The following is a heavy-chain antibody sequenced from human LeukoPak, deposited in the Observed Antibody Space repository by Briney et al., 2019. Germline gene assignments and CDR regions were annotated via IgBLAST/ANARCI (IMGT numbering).Heavy chain of an antibody. Sequence: SETLSLTCTVSGASISSYYWSWIRQPPGKGLEWIGYMYYSGSTNYNPSLKSRVTISVDTSENQFSLKLNSVTAADTAVYFCARELKVGNTGYYFDYWGQGTLVTVSS. V-gene: IGHV4-59*01. CDR3: ARELKVGNTGYYFDY. CDR1: GASISSYY. J-gene: IGHJ4*02. CDR2: MYYSGST. D-gene: IGHD2/OR15-2a*01.